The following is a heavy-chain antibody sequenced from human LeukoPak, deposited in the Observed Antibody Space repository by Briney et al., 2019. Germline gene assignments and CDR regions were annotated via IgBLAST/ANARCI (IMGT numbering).Heavy chain of an antibody. CDR2: ISGSGGGT. Sequence: GGSLRLSCAASGFTFSSYAMSWVRQAPGKGLEWVSAISGSGGGTYYADSVKGRFTISRDNSKNTLYLQMNTLRAEDTAVYYCAKGGLSGSYPDAFDIWGQGTMVTVSS. CDR3: AKGGLSGSYPDAFDI. CDR1: GFTFSSYA. D-gene: IGHD1-26*01. J-gene: IGHJ3*02. V-gene: IGHV3-23*01.